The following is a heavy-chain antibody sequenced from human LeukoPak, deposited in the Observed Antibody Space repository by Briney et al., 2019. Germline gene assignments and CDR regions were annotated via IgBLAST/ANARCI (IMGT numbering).Heavy chain of an antibody. Sequence: SETLSLTCSVSGDSIIGYYWGWIRQPPGKGLEWIGNIYYTGNTYYNSSLKSRVTISLDTSKNQFSLKVISMTAADTAVYCCARDSGTTGEVKFDPWGQGTLVTVSS. V-gene: IGHV4-39*07. D-gene: IGHD3-10*01. CDR2: IYYTGNT. CDR1: GDSIIGYY. CDR3: ARDSGTTGEVKFDP. J-gene: IGHJ5*02.